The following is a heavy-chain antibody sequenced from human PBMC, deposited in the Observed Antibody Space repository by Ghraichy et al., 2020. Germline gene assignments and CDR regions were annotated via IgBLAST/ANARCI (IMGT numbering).Heavy chain of an antibody. CDR3: ARVRLTTVTTRVLYYFDY. D-gene: IGHD4-17*01. J-gene: IGHJ4*02. V-gene: IGHV4-59*01. CDR2: IYYSGST. CDR1: GGSISSYY. Sequence: SETLSLTCTVSGGSISSYYWSWIRQPPGKGLEWIGYIYYSGSTNYNPSLKSRVTISVDTSKNQFSLKLSSVTAADTAVYYCARVRLTTVTTRVLYYFDYWGQGTLVTVSS.